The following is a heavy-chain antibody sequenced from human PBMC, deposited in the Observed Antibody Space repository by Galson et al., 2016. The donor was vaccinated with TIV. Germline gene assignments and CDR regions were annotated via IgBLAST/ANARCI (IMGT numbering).Heavy chain of an antibody. Sequence: PALVKPTQTLTLTCSFSGFSLGTSGMRVSWIRQPPGKALEWLARIDWDDDKFYSTSLKTRLTISKDPSKDQVVLTMTNMDPIETATSYCARMSALGGVIDYWGQGTLVTVSS. J-gene: IGHJ4*02. CDR2: IDWDDDK. D-gene: IGHD3-16*01. CDR1: GFSLGTSGMR. V-gene: IGHV2-70*04. CDR3: ARMSALGGVIDY.